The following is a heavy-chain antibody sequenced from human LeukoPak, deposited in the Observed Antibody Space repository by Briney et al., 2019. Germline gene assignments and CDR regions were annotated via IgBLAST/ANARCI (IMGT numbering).Heavy chain of an antibody. CDR1: GFTFSSYE. D-gene: IGHD5-18*01. V-gene: IGHV3-48*03. CDR2: ISSSGSTI. CDR3: ARDVGRGYSYGYDY. J-gene: IGHJ4*02. Sequence: QTGGSLRLSCAASGFTFSSYEMNWVRQAPGKGPEWVSYISSSGSTIYYADSVKGRFTISRDNAKNSLYLQMNSLRAEDTAVYYCARDVGRGYSYGYDYWGQGTLVTVSS.